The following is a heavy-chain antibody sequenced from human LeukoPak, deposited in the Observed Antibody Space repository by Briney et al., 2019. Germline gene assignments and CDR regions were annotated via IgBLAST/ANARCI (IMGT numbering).Heavy chain of an antibody. Sequence: SVKVSCKASGGTFSSYAISWVRQAPGQGLEWMGGIIPIFGTANYAQKFQGRVTITADESTSTAYMELSSLRSEDTAVYYCARDRSYYDSSGCYSGWGQGTLVTVSS. J-gene: IGHJ4*02. D-gene: IGHD3-22*01. CDR2: IIPIFGTA. CDR3: ARDRSYYDSSGCYSG. V-gene: IGHV1-69*13. CDR1: GGTFSSYA.